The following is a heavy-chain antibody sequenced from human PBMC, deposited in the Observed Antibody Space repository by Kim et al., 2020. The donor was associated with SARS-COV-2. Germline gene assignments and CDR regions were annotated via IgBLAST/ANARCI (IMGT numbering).Heavy chain of an antibody. CDR2: ISWNSGSI. CDR3: AKDWSSSWKGGYYFDY. CDR1: GFTFDDYA. V-gene: IGHV3-9*01. J-gene: IGHJ4*02. D-gene: IGHD6-13*01. Sequence: GGSLRLSCAASGFTFDDYAMHWVRQAPGKGLEWVSGISWNSGSIGYADSVKGRFTISRDNAKNSLYLQMNSLRAEDTALYYCAKDWSSSWKGGYYFDYWGQRTLLTVSS.